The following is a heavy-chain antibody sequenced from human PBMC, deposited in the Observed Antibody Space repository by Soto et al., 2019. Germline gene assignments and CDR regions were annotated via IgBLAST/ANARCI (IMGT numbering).Heavy chain of an antibody. V-gene: IGHV4-4*07. D-gene: IGHD1-7*01. J-gene: IGHJ5*02. CDR1: GGSISSYY. CDR2: IYTSGST. Sequence: KTSETLSLTCTVSGGSISSYYWSWIRQPAGKGLEWIGRIYTSGSTNYNPSLKSRVTMSVDTSKNQFSLKLSSVTAADTAVYYCARGRARGWNYFGWFDPWGQGTLVTVSS. CDR3: ARGRARGWNYFGWFDP.